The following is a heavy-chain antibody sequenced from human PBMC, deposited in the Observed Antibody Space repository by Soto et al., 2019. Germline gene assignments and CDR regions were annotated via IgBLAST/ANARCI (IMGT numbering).Heavy chain of an antibody. D-gene: IGHD6-25*01. CDR1: GYTFTTYD. J-gene: IGHJ4*02. Sequence: ASVKVSCKASGYTFTTYDINCVRQAPGQGLEWMGWMNPYTGKAGYAQKFQGRVTMTRDNSISTAYMELSSLRSEDTAVYYCARRKERSGPNYFDYWGLGTLVTVSS. V-gene: IGHV1-8*01. CDR2: MNPYTGKA. CDR3: ARRKERSGPNYFDY.